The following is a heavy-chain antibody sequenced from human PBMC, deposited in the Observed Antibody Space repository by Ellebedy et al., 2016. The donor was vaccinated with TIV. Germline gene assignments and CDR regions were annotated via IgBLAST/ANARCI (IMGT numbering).Heavy chain of an antibody. CDR1: GGSISSYY. D-gene: IGHD6-19*01. V-gene: IGHV4-59*08. CDR2: IYYSGST. J-gene: IGHJ4*02. Sequence: SETLSLTCTVSGGSISSYYWSWIRQPPGKGLEWIGYIYYSGSTNYNPSLKSRVTISVDTSKNQFSLKLSSVPAADTAVYYCARARPTGIAVAGPRGSFDYWGQGTLVTVSS. CDR3: ARARPTGIAVAGPRGSFDY.